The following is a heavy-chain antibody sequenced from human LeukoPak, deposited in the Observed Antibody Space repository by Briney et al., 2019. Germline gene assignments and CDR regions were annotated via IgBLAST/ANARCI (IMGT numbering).Heavy chain of an antibody. V-gene: IGHV3-30-3*01. CDR1: GFTFSSYP. Sequence: GGSLRLSCAASGFTFSSYPLHWARHAPGKGLEWVTLISYDGSKIYYADSVKGRFTISRDNSKNTLYLQMNSLRAEDTAVYYCARESGWGLPHAFDFWGQGTMVTVSS. CDR2: ISYDGSKI. J-gene: IGHJ3*01. D-gene: IGHD3-3*01. CDR3: ARESGWGLPHAFDF.